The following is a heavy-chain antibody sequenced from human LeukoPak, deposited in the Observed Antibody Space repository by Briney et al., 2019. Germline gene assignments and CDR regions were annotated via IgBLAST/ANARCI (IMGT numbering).Heavy chain of an antibody. D-gene: IGHD6-13*01. J-gene: IGHJ4*02. V-gene: IGHV3-30*18. CDR2: ISYDGSNK. Sequence: GGSLRLSCAASGFTFSSYGMHWVRQAPGKGLEWVAVISYDGSNKYYADSVKGRFTISRENSKNTLYLQMNSLRAEDTAVYYCGKAGIAVAASFDYWGQGTLVSVSS. CDR3: GKAGIAVAASFDY. CDR1: GFTFSSYG.